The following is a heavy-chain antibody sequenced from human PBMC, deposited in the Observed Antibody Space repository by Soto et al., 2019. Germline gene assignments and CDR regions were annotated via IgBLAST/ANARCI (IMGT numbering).Heavy chain of an antibody. CDR1: GYTFTSYG. J-gene: IGHJ4*02. CDR2: ISAYNGNT. V-gene: IGHV1-18*01. CDR3: ARDLYLSALLTGYYSASRTDY. Sequence: ASVKVSCKASGYTFTSYGISWVRQAPGQGLEWMGWISAYNGNTNYAQKLQGRVTMTTDTSTSTAYMELRSLRSDDTAVYYCARDLYLSALLTGYYSASRTDYWGQGTLVTVSS. D-gene: IGHD3-9*01.